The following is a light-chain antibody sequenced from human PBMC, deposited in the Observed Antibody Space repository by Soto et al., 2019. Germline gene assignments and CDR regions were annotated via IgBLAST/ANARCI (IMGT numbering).Light chain of an antibody. V-gene: IGKV3-15*01. CDR1: QSINSN. CDR3: QQYNNWWT. Sequence: VMTQSPATLSVSPGERATLSRTASQSINSNLAWYQQRPGQAPRLLIYGASTRATGIPARFSGSGSGTEFTLTISSLQSEDFAVYYCQQYNNWWTFGQGTKVDIK. CDR2: GAS. J-gene: IGKJ1*01.